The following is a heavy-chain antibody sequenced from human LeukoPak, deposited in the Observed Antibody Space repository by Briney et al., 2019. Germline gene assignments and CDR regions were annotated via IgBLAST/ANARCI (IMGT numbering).Heavy chain of an antibody. V-gene: IGHV4-59*01. CDR3: ASTSSGYLIDY. J-gene: IGHJ4*02. Sequence: KPSETLSLTCTVSGASITGYYWSWIRQSPGRGREWIGYIYYSGSTNYNPSLKSRVTMSVATSRNQSQNQFSLKLSSVTAADTAVYYCASTSSGYLIDYWGQGTLVTVSS. CDR1: GASITGYY. D-gene: IGHD3-22*01. CDR2: IYYSGST.